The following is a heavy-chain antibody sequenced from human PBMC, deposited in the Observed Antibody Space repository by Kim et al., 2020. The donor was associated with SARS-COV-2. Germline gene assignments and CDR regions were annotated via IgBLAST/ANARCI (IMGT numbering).Heavy chain of an antibody. CDR2: ISGDGGST. D-gene: IGHD3-3*01. V-gene: IGHV3-43*02. CDR1: GFTFDDYA. CDR3: AKEGRYDFWGNWFDP. J-gene: IGHJ5*02. Sequence: GGSLRLSCAASGFTFDDYAMHWVRQAPGKGLEWVSLISGDGGSTYYADSVKGRFTISRDNSKNSLYLQMNSLRTEDTALYYCAKEGRYDFWGNWFDPWGQGTLVTVSS.